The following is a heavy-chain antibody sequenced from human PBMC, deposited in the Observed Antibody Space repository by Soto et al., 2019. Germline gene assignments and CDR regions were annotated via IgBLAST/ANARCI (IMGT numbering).Heavy chain of an antibody. CDR3: ARQSYSFGPSNFDY. CDR1: GGSISSRTYY. J-gene: IGHJ4*02. CDR2: ISYSGST. V-gene: IGHV4-39*01. Sequence: SDTLSLTCTVSGGSISSRTYYSAWIRQPPGKGLEWIGSISYSGSTSHNLSLKSRTTISVDTSKNQYSLKLSSVTAADTAVYYCARQSYSFGPSNFDYWGQGTQVTVSS. D-gene: IGHD5-18*01.